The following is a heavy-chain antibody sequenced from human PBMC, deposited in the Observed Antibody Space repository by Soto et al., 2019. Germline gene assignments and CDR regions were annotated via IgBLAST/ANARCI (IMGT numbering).Heavy chain of an antibody. D-gene: IGHD2-15*01. CDR1: GYTLTELS. CDR3: ATGLSFFGLVTPFDY. CDR2: FDPEDGET. Sequence: GASVKVSCKVSGYTLTELSMHWVRQAPGKGLEWMGGFDPEDGETIYAQKFQGRVTMTEDTSTDTAYMELSSLRSEDTAVYYCATGLSFFGLVTPFDYWGQGTLVTVSS. J-gene: IGHJ4*02. V-gene: IGHV1-24*01.